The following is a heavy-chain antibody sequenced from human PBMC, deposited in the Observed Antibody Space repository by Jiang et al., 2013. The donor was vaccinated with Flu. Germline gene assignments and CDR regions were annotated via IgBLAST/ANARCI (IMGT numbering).Heavy chain of an antibody. D-gene: IGHD5-18*01. CDR3: ARPHSYSSYAMDV. Sequence: GLVKPSETLSLTCTVSGGSISADSYYWAWIRQPPGKGLEWIGSIYYTGTTYYNPSLKSRVTISKDTAKSHFSLKLRSVTAADTAVYFCARPHSYSSYAMDVWGQGTTVTVSS. V-gene: IGHV4-39*02. J-gene: IGHJ6*02. CDR1: GGSISADSYY. CDR2: IYYTGTT.